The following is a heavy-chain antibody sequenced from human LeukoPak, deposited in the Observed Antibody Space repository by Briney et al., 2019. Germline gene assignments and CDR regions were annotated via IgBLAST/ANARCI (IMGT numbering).Heavy chain of an antibody. CDR2: MNPNSGNT. J-gene: IGHJ3*02. CDR1: GYTFTSYD. CDR3: FTMVRGVLAFDI. V-gene: IGHV1-8*03. D-gene: IGHD3-10*01. Sequence: GASVKVSCKASGYTFTSYDINWVRQATGQGLEWIGWMNPNSGNTGYAQKFQGRVTITRNTSISTAYMELSSLRSEDTAVYYCFTMVRGVLAFDIWGQGTMVTVSS.